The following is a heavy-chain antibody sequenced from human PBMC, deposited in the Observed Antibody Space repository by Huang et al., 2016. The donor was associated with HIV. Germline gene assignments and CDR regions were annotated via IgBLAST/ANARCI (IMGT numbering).Heavy chain of an antibody. CDR3: VKGDIVGTANFFDY. J-gene: IGHJ4*02. CDR2: ISWTSANK. Sequence: EVQLVESGGNLIQTGGSLRLACAAAGFRFDNSAMYWVRQAPGNGQEVVSSISWTSANKEYGDSVKGRFTISRDNARNSLYLQMNSLRPDDTALYYCVKGDIVGTANFFDYWGQGTQVSVSS. CDR1: GFRFDNSA. D-gene: IGHD1-26*01. V-gene: IGHV3-9*01.